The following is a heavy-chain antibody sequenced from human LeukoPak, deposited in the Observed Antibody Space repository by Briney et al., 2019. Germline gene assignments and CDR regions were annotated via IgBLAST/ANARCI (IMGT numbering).Heavy chain of an antibody. Sequence: SETLSLTCAVYGGSLSGYYWSWIRQPPGKGLEWIGEINHSGSTNYNPSLKSRVTISVDTSKNQFSLKLSSVTAADTAVYFCARGPRLYYYDSSGYYYYWGQGTLVTVSS. J-gene: IGHJ4*02. CDR2: INHSGST. V-gene: IGHV4-34*01. D-gene: IGHD3-22*01. CDR1: GGSLSGYY. CDR3: ARGPRLYYYDSSGYYYY.